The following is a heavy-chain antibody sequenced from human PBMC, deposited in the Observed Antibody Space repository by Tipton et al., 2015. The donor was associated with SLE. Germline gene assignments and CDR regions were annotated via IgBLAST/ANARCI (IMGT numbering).Heavy chain of an antibody. CDR2: TSYSGST. CDR1: DDSIRDYY. J-gene: IGHJ4*02. D-gene: IGHD5-24*01. CDR3: ARLEGDGYKWYFDY. V-gene: IGHV4-59*08. Sequence: TLFLTCSVSDDSIRDYYFSWIRQPPGNKLEWIGYTSYSGSTRYNPSLESRVTISLDTSKNQFSLKLSSVTAADTAVYYCARLEGDGYKWYFDYWGQGTLVTVST.